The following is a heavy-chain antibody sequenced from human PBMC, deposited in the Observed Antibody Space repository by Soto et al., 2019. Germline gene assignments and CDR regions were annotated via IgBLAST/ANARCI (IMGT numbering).Heavy chain of an antibody. CDR3: ARAPSGSYPEFDY. V-gene: IGHV3-30-3*01. Sequence: GGSLRLSCAASGFIFSSYTMHWVRQAPGKGLEWVGVITYDGSNQYYADPVKGRFTISRDNSRNMLFLQMNSLRPDDTAVYYCARAPSGSYPEFDYWGQGTLVTVSS. D-gene: IGHD1-26*01. J-gene: IGHJ4*02. CDR2: ITYDGSNQ. CDR1: GFIFSSYT.